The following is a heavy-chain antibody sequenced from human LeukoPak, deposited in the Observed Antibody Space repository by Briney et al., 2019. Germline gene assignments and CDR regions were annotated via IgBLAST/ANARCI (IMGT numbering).Heavy chain of an antibody. D-gene: IGHD5-24*01. Sequence: SQTLSLTCAISGDSVSGNSPAWNWSRQSPLRGLEWLGRTYYRSKWGNDYAVSVKSRITINPDTSKNQFSLQLNSVTPEDTAVYYCARERLQLGAFDIWGPGTMVTVSS. CDR1: GDSVSGNSPA. CDR2: TYYRSKWGN. CDR3: ARERLQLGAFDI. J-gene: IGHJ3*02. V-gene: IGHV6-1*01.